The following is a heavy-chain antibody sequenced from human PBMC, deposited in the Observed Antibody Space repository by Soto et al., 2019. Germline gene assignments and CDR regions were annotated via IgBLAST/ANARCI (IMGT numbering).Heavy chain of an antibody. V-gene: IGHV3-23*01. CDR1: GFTFSRYA. Sequence: GGSLRLSCAASGFTFSRYAMSWVRQAPGKGLEWVSAISGSGGSTYYADSVKGRFTISRDNSKNTLYLQMNSLRAEDTAVYYCAKSEPYSSSWYGNFQHWGQGTLVTVSS. J-gene: IGHJ1*01. CDR2: ISGSGGST. D-gene: IGHD6-13*01. CDR3: AKSEPYSSSWYGNFQH.